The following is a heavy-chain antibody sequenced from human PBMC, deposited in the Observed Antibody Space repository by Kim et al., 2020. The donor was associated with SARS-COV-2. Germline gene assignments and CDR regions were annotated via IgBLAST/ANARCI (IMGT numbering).Heavy chain of an antibody. CDR3: AKSGETRYYFGN. V-gene: IGHV3-48*03. J-gene: IGHJ4*02. Sequence: GGSLRLSCSVSGFMFSRYEINWVRQAPGKGLEWVAHIGSHGENKYHADSVKGRFTISRDNSQNILYLQMSSLRLADTGVYFCAKSGETRYYFGNWGQGARVTVSS. CDR1: GFMFSRYE. CDR2: IGSHGENK.